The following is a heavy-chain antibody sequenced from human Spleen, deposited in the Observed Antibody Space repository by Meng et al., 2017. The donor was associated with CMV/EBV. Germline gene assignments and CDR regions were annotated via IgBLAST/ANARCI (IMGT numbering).Heavy chain of an antibody. CDR2: IYYSGTT. V-gene: IGHV4-30-4*08. J-gene: IGHJ4*02. D-gene: IGHD1-26*01. Sequence: CTVSGGSISSGDSYWSWIRQPPGKGLEWIGYIYYSGTTYYNPSLKSRLSISVDTSKNQFSLKLSSVAAADTAVYYCARYRGRGLDYWGQGTLVTVSS. CDR3: ARYRGRGLDY. CDR1: GGSISSGDSY.